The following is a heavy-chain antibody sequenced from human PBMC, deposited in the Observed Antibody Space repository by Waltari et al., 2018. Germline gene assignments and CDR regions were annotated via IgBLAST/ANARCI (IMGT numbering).Heavy chain of an antibody. CDR3: AGSSTSCYAPVLCYYGMDV. V-gene: IGHV4-59*01. CDR2: IYYSGST. D-gene: IGHD2-2*01. CDR1: GGSISSYY. J-gene: IGHJ6*02. Sequence: QVQLQESGPGLVKPSETLSLTCTVSGGSISSYYWSWIRQPPGKGLEWIGYIYYSGSTNYNPSLKSRVTISVDTSKNQFSLKLSSVTAADTAVYYCAGSSTSCYAPVLCYYGMDVWGQGTTVTVSS.